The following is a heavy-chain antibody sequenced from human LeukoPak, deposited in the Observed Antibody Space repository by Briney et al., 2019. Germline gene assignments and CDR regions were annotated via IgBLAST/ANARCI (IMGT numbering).Heavy chain of an antibody. CDR2: ISGSGGST. J-gene: IGHJ4*02. CDR1: GFTFSSYA. D-gene: IGHD6-13*01. CDR3: AKRDGIAAAGNPLFDY. Sequence: GGSLRLSCAASGFTFSSYAMSWVRQAPRKGLEWVSAISGSGGSTYYADSVKGRFTISRDNSKNTLYLQMNSLRAEDTAVHYCAKRDGIAAAGNPLFDYWGQGTLVTVSS. V-gene: IGHV3-23*01.